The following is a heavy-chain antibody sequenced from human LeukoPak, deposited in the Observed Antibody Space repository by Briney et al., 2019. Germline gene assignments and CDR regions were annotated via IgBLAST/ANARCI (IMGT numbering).Heavy chain of an antibody. CDR1: GRTFSSYA. CDR2: IIPIFGTA. V-gene: IGHV1-69*05. Sequence: ASVKVSCKASGRTFSSYAISWVRQAPGQGLEWMGGIIPIFGTANYAQKFQGRVTITTDESTSTAYMELSSLRSEDTAVYYCARVVVVPAAPVGGYMDVWGKGTTVTVSS. D-gene: IGHD2-2*01. J-gene: IGHJ6*03. CDR3: ARVVVVPAAPVGGYMDV.